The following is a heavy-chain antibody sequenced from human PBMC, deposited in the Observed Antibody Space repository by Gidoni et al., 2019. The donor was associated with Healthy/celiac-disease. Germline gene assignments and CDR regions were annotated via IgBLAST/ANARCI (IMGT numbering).Heavy chain of an antibody. Sequence: QVQLVQSGAEVKKPGSSVKVSCKASGGTFSSYAISWVRQAPGQGLEWMGRIIPILGIANYAQKFQGRVTITADKSTSTAYMELSRLRSEDTAVYYCAKSGGANLDILTERPTLYAVDYWGQGTLVTVSS. V-gene: IGHV1-69*04. D-gene: IGHD3-9*01. CDR3: AKSGGANLDILTERPTLYAVDY. CDR1: GGTFSSYA. CDR2: IIPILGIA. J-gene: IGHJ4*02.